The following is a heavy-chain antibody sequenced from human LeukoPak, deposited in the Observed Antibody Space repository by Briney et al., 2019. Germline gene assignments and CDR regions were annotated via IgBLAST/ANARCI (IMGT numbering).Heavy chain of an antibody. Sequence: PSETLSLTCTVSGGSISSSSNYWGWIRQPPGKGLEWIGNIYYSGSTYYNPSLKSRVTISVDTSKNQFSLKLSSVTAADTAVYYCATSDWGLVYGMDVWGQGTTVTVSS. CDR2: IYYSGST. J-gene: IGHJ6*02. CDR1: GGSISSSSNY. V-gene: IGHV4-39*01. CDR3: ATSDWGLVYGMDV. D-gene: IGHD2-21*02.